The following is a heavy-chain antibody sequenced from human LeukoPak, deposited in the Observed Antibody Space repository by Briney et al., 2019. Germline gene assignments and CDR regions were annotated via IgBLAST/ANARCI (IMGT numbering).Heavy chain of an antibody. D-gene: IGHD6-13*01. CDR1: GFTFSSYG. Sequence: GRSLRLSCAASGFTFSSYGMHWVPQAPGKGLEWVAVIWYDGSNKYYADSVKGRFTISRDNSKNTLYLQMNSLRAEDTAVYYCAKEVSSWYYYYYYMDVWGKGTTVTVSS. CDR3: AKEVSSWYYYYYYMDV. V-gene: IGHV3-33*06. CDR2: IWYDGSNK. J-gene: IGHJ6*03.